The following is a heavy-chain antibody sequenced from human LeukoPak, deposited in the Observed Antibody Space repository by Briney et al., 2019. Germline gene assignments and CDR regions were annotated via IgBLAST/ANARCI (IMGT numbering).Heavy chain of an antibody. CDR3: ARVAQGATTENYFYYMDV. D-gene: IGHD4-11*01. J-gene: IGHJ6*03. Sequence: PGGSLRLSCAASGFAFNSYTITWVRQAPGKGLESVSSITSRGSHIYIADSVKGRFTISRDNAKNSLFLQMSSLSVEDTAVYYCARVAQGATTENYFYYMDVWGKGTTVTVSS. V-gene: IGHV3-21*01. CDR2: ITSRGSHI. CDR1: GFAFNSYT.